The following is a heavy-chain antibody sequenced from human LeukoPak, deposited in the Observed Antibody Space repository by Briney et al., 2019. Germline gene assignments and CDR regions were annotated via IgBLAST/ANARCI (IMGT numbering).Heavy chain of an antibody. V-gene: IGHV4-34*01. Sequence: SETLSLTCAVYGGSFSGYYWSWIRQPPGKGLEWIGEINHNGSTNYNPSLKSRVTISVDTSKNQFSLKLSSVTAADTAVYYCARRLYSYGYRGSSFDYWGQGTLVTVSS. CDR2: INHNGST. D-gene: IGHD5-18*01. J-gene: IGHJ4*02. CDR3: ARRLYSYGYRGSSFDY. CDR1: GGSFSGYY.